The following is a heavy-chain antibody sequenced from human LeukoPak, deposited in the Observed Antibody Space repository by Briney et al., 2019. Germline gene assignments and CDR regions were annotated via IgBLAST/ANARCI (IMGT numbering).Heavy chain of an antibody. CDR2: IKQDGSEK. J-gene: IGHJ3*02. D-gene: IGHD4-17*01. CDR3: ARDNGFDAFDI. V-gene: IGHV3-7*01. CDR1: GFTFSSYW. Sequence: GSLRLPCAASGFTFSSYWMSWVRQAPGKGLEWVANIKQDGSEKYYVDSVKGRFTISRDNAKNSLYLQMNILRAEDTAVYYCARDNGFDAFDIWGQGTMVTVSS.